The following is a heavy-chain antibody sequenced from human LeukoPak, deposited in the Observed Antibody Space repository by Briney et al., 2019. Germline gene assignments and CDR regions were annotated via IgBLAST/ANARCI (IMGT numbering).Heavy chain of an antibody. J-gene: IGHJ6*02. Sequence: SETLSLTCAVSGGSISSSSYYWGWIRQPPGKGLEWIGSIYYSGSTYYNPSLKSRVTISVDTSKNQFSLKLSSVTAADTAVYYCARASGSYHPRSDGMDVWGQGTTVTVSS. CDR2: IYYSGST. V-gene: IGHV4-39*07. CDR3: ARASGSYHPRSDGMDV. D-gene: IGHD3-10*01. CDR1: GGSISSSSYY.